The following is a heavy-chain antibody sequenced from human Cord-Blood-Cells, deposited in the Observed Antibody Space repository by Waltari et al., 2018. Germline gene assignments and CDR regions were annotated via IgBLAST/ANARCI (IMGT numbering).Heavy chain of an antibody. CDR1: GGSISSSSYY. Sequence: QLQLQESGPGLVKPSETLSLTCTVSGGSISSSSYYWGWIRQPPGKGLEWIGSIYYSGSTYYNPSLKSRVTISGDTSKNQFSLKLSSVTAADTAVYYCARLVAVAGLGPLDAFDIWGQGTMVTVSS. CDR2: IYYSGST. D-gene: IGHD6-19*01. J-gene: IGHJ3*02. V-gene: IGHV4-39*01. CDR3: ARLVAVAGLGPLDAFDI.